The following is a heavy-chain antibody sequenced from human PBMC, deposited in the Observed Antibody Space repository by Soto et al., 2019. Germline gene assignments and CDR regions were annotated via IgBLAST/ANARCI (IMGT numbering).Heavy chain of an antibody. D-gene: IGHD5-18*01. Sequence: LRLSCAASGFTFSSYAMSWVRQPPGRGLGWVSAISGSGGSTYYADSVKGRFTISRDNSKNTLYLQMNSLRADDTAVYYCAKVDTAMVTSGYFDYWGQGTLVTVSS. CDR2: ISGSGGST. J-gene: IGHJ4*02. CDR1: GFTFSSYA. V-gene: IGHV3-23*01. CDR3: AKVDTAMVTSGYFDY.